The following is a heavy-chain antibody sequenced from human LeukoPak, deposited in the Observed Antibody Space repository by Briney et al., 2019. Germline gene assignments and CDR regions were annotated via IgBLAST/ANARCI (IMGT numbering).Heavy chain of an antibody. CDR3: ARDVAAAGLDY. V-gene: IGHV1-2*02. J-gene: IGHJ4*02. Sequence: GASVKVSFTASGYTFTGYYMHWVRQAPGQGLEWMGWINPNSGGTNYAQKFQGRVTMTRDTSISTDYMELSRLRSDDTAVYYCARDVAAAGLDYWGQGTLVTVSS. D-gene: IGHD6-13*01. CDR2: INPNSGGT. CDR1: GYTFTGYY.